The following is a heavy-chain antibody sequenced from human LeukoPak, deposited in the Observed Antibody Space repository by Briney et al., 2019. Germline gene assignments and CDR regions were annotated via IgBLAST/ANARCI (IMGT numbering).Heavy chain of an antibody. V-gene: IGHV3-30*04. Sequence: PGGSLRLSCAASGFTFSSYAMHWVRQAPGKGLEWVAVISYDGSNKYYADSVKGRFTISRDNSKNTLYLKMNSLRAEDTAVYYCARARMDTAMVIAGERNELDYWGRGTLVTVSS. D-gene: IGHD5-18*01. J-gene: IGHJ4*02. CDR2: ISYDGSNK. CDR3: ARARMDTAMVIAGERNELDY. CDR1: GFTFSSYA.